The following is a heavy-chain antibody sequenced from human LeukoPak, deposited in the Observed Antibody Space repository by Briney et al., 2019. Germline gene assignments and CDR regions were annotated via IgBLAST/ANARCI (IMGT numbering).Heavy chain of an antibody. V-gene: IGHV4-59*01. J-gene: IGHJ6*03. CDR1: GGSISSYY. Sequence: EPSETLSLTCTVSGGSISSYYWSWIRQPPGKGLEWIGYIYYSGSTNYNSSLKSRVTISVDTSKNQFSLKLSSVTAADTAVYYCARGIAVAGTYYYMGVWGKGTTVTISS. CDR2: IYYSGST. CDR3: ARGIAVAGTYYYMGV. D-gene: IGHD6-19*01.